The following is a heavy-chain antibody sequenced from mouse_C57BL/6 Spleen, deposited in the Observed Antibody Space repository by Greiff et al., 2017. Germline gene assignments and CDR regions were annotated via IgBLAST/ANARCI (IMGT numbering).Heavy chain of an antibody. CDR1: GYTFTNYW. CDR3: ARGGGNSLYYFDY. J-gene: IGHJ2*01. V-gene: IGHV1-63*01. CDR2: IYPGGGYT. D-gene: IGHD2-1*01. Sequence: QVQLQQSGAELVRPGTSVKMSCKASGYTFTNYWIGWAKQRPGHGLEWIGDIYPGGGYTNYNEKFKGKATLTADKSSSTAYMQFSSLTSEDSAIYYCARGGGNSLYYFDYWGQGTTLTVSS.